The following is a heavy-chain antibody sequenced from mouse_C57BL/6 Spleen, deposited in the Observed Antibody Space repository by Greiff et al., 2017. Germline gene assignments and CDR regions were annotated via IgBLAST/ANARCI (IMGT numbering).Heavy chain of an antibody. Sequence: LQESGAELVKPGASVKISCKASGYAFSSYWMNWVKQRPGKGLEWIGQIYPGDGDTNYNGKFKGKATLTADKSSSTAYMQLSSLTSEDSAVYFCASRHYYAMDYWGQGTSVTVSS. CDR2: IYPGDGDT. V-gene: IGHV1-80*01. CDR3: ASRHYYAMDY. J-gene: IGHJ4*01. CDR1: GYAFSSYW.